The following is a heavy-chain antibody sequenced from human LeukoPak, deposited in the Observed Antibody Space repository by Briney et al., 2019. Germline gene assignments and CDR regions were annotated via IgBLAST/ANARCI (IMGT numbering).Heavy chain of an antibody. CDR1: GFTFSRHG. D-gene: IGHD6-19*01. CDR2: IWYDGSDK. J-gene: IGHJ4*02. V-gene: IGHV3-33*06. Sequence: GGSLRLSCAASGFTFSRHGMHWVRQAPGKGLEWVAVIWYDGSDKYYADSVKGRFTISRDNSKNTLYLQMNSLRAEDTAVYYCTKDSISIAVAGTPIDYWGQGTLVTVSS. CDR3: TKDSISIAVAGTPIDY.